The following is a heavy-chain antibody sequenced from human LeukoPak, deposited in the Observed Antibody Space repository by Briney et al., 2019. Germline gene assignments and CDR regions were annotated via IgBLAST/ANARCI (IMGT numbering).Heavy chain of an antibody. CDR1: GFTFSSYA. D-gene: IGHD3-10*01. Sequence: GRSLRLSCAASGFTFSSYAMHWVRQAPGKGLEWVAVISYDGSNKYYADSVKGRFTISRDNSKNTLYLQMNSLRAEDTAVYYCARDARSYGSGSYGSPPGMDVWGQGTTVTVSS. J-gene: IGHJ6*02. CDR3: ARDARSYGSGSYGSPPGMDV. CDR2: ISYDGSNK. V-gene: IGHV3-30*04.